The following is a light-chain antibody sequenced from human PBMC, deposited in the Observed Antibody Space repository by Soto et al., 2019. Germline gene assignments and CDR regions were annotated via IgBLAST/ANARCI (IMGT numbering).Light chain of an antibody. CDR2: GAS. V-gene: IGKV3-20*01. J-gene: IGKJ4*01. CDR3: QQYGSSPT. CDR1: QSVSSSY. Sequence: EIVLTQSPGTLSLSPGERATLSCRASQSVSSSYLAWYQQKPGQAPRLLIYGASSRATGIPDRFSGSGSGTAFTLTISRLEPEYFAVYYCQQYGSSPTFGGGTKVEIK.